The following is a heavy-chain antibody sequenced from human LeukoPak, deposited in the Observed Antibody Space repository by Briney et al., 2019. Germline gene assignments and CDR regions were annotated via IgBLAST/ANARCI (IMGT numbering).Heavy chain of an antibody. CDR2: IYHSGST. V-gene: IGHV4-38-2*02. CDR3: ARGVEQQLVNHDWFDP. Sequence: SETLSLTCTVSGYSISSGYYWGWIWQPPGKGLEWIGSIYHSGSTYYNPSLKSRVTISVDTSKNQFSLKLSSVTAADTAVYYCARGVEQQLVNHDWFDPWGQGTLVTVSS. J-gene: IGHJ5*02. D-gene: IGHD6-13*01. CDR1: GYSISSGYY.